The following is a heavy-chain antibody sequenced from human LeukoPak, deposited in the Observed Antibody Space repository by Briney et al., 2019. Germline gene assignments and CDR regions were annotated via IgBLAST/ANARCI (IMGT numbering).Heavy chain of an antibody. V-gene: IGHV3-53*01. D-gene: IGHD6-13*01. CDR1: GFTVSSNY. CDR3: ARDLAAGGTYPHY. J-gene: IGHJ4*02. CDR2: IYSDGST. Sequence: GVSLRLSCAASGFTVSSNYMSWVRQAPGKGPEWVSVIYSDGSTYYADSVKGRFTISRDTSKNTLYLQMNSLRTEDTAVYYCARDLAAGGTYPHYWGQGTLVSVSS.